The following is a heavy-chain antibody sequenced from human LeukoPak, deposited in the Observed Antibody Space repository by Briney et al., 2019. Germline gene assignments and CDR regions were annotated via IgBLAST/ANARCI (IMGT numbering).Heavy chain of an antibody. CDR1: GITFSNSA. CDR2: ITKSGDQT. CDR3: VKSAGKDGYRDVFDI. Sequence: VTLGGSLRLSCVPSGITFSNSALSWVRQAPGKGLEWVSTITKSGDQTYYADSVKGLFTISRDISKNTLYLQMNSLRAEDTAVYHCVKSAGKDGYRDVFDIWGQGTVVTVSS. D-gene: IGHD5-24*01. J-gene: IGHJ3*02. V-gene: IGHV3-23*01.